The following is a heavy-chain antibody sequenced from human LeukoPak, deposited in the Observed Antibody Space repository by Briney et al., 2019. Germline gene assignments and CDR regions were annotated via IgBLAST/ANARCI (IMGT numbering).Heavy chain of an antibody. J-gene: IGHJ5*02. CDR3: ARDYYGSGSYFWFDP. Sequence: GGSLRLSCAASGFTFSSYAMHWVRQAPGKGLEYVSAISSNGSSTYYANSVKGRFTISRDNSKNTLYLQMGSLRAEDMAVYYCARDYYGSGSYFWFDPWGQGTLVTVSS. V-gene: IGHV3-64*01. CDR1: GFTFSSYA. CDR2: ISSNGSST. D-gene: IGHD3-10*01.